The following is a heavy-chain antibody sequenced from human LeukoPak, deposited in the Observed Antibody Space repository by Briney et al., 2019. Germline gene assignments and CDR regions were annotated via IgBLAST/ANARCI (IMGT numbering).Heavy chain of an antibody. CDR2: IVGGSST. V-gene: IGHV3-21*01. D-gene: IGHD6-13*01. CDR1: GFTFSNFA. CDR3: ARIGAGSSRDY. J-gene: IGHJ4*02. Sequence: GGSLRLSCAASGFTFSNFAMTWVRQAPGKGLEWVSSIVGGSSTYYADSLKGRFTISRDNAKNSLYLQVNSLRAEDTAVYYCARIGAGSSRDYWGQGTLVTVSS.